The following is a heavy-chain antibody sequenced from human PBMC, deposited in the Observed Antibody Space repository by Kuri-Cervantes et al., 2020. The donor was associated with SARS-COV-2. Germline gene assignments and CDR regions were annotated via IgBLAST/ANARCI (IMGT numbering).Heavy chain of an antibody. V-gene: IGHV1-69*05. Sequence: DSCKASCGTFFSYAISRVGQAPGQGVEWRGGIIPIFGTANYAQKFQGRVTITTDESTSTAYMELSSQRSEDTAVYYCARDRGQLGIGVYYYYYMDVWGKGATVTVSS. J-gene: IGHJ6*03. D-gene: IGHD7-27*01. CDR1: CGTFFSYA. CDR2: IIPIFGTA. CDR3: ARDRGQLGIGVYYYYYMDV.